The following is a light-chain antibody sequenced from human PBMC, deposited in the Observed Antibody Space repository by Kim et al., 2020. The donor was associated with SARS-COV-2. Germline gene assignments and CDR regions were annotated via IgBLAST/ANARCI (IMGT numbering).Light chain of an antibody. V-gene: IGKV3-20*01. CDR3: QQYGSSPPLT. Sequence: PGDRATLSCKARQRSRSTYLALYQQKPCQAPRLLIYGASSRATGIPDRFSGSWSGTDFTLTISRLEPEDFAVYYCQQYGSSPPLTFGGGTKVDIK. CDR1: QRSRSTY. J-gene: IGKJ4*01. CDR2: GAS.